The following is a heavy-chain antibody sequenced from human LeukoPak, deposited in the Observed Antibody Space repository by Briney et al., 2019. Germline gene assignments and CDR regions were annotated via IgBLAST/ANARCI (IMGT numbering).Heavy chain of an antibody. V-gene: IGHV4-4*07. Sequence: SETLSLTCTVSGGSISTYYWSWIRQPAGKGLEWIGRIYTSGNTNYNPSLKSRVTMSVDTSRNQFSLKLSSVTAADTAIYYCAGEKRELPDAFDIWGQGTMVTVSS. CDR3: AGEKRELPDAFDI. J-gene: IGHJ3*02. D-gene: IGHD1-26*01. CDR1: GGSISTYY. CDR2: IYTSGNT.